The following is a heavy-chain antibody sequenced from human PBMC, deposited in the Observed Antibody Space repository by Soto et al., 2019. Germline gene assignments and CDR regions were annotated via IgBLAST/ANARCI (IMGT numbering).Heavy chain of an antibody. CDR3: AKDSQWLVPRVLDY. V-gene: IGHV3-30*18. D-gene: IGHD6-19*01. CDR2: ISYDGSNK. CDR1: GFTFSSYG. Sequence: GGSLRLSCAASGFTFSSYGMHWVRQAPGKGLEWVAVISYDGSNKYYADSVKGRFTISRDNSKNTLYLQMNSLRAEDTAVYYCAKDSQWLVPRVLDYWGQGTLVTVSS. J-gene: IGHJ4*02.